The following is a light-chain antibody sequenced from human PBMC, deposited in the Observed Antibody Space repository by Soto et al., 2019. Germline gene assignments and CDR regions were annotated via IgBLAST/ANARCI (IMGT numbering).Light chain of an antibody. CDR3: QQCYISPLT. CDR2: WAS. CDR1: QNILYSSNNKNY. J-gene: IGKJ4*01. V-gene: IGKV4-1*01. Sequence: DIVMTQSPDSLAVSLGERATINCKSSQNILYSSNNKNYLAWYQQKPGQPPKLLIYWASTRESGVPDRFSGSGSGTDFTLTIIRLQAEDVAVYYCQQCYISPLTFGVRTKVEIK.